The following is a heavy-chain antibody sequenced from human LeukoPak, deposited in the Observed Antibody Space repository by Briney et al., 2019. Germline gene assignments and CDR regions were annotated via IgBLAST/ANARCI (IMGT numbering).Heavy chain of an antibody. D-gene: IGHD6-19*01. CDR1: GGSISSYY. Sequence: SETLSLTCSVSGGSISSYYWSWIRQPAGKGLEWIGRIYTSGSTNYNPSLKSRVTMSIDTSKNQFSLKLSSVTAADTAVYYRARGRAGTGSLDYWGQGTLVTVSS. J-gene: IGHJ4*02. CDR3: ARGRAGTGSLDY. CDR2: IYTSGST. V-gene: IGHV4-4*07.